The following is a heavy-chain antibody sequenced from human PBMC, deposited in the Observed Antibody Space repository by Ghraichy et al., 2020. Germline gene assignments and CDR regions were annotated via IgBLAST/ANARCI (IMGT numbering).Heavy chain of an antibody. J-gene: IGHJ6*02. Sequence: ASVKVSCKASGYTFSNYGISWVRQAPGQGLEWMGWISGYNGNTNYPQKLQGRVTMTTDTSTSTAYMELRSLRSDDTAVYYCARDQGAAAGHYYYYGLDVWGQRTTVTVSS. CDR3: ARDQGAAAGHYYYYGLDV. CDR1: GYTFSNYG. V-gene: IGHV1-18*01. CDR2: ISGYNGNT. D-gene: IGHD6-13*01.